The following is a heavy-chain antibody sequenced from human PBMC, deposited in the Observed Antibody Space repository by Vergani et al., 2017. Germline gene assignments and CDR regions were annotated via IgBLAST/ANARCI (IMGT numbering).Heavy chain of an antibody. CDR1: GFTLSTHG. D-gene: IGHD3-16*02. CDR2: IYYDGSAK. Sequence: QLHLVESGGGVVQPGNSLKISCAASGFTLSTHGIHWVRQAPGKGLEWVALIYYDGSAKIYADTVKGRVTISRDNSKNSVFLQMNSLRVDDTAIYDCARDPCRSVTCYTGPYYMDVWGNGTTVIVSS. J-gene: IGHJ6*04. CDR3: ARDPCRSVTCYTGPYYMDV. V-gene: IGHV3-33*01.